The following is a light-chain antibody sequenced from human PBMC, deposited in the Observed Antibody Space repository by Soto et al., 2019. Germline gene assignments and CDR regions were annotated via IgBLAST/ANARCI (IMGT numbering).Light chain of an antibody. J-gene: IGKJ1*01. CDR1: QGIRND. CDR3: QQTYKTPLT. CDR2: KAP. V-gene: IGKV1-6*01. Sequence: AIQMTQSPSSLSASVGDRVTITCRASQGIRNDLGWYQQKPGKAPKLLIYKAPSLESGVPSRFSGSGSGTEFTLTISSLQPDDFATYYCQQTYKTPLTFGQGTKVDIK.